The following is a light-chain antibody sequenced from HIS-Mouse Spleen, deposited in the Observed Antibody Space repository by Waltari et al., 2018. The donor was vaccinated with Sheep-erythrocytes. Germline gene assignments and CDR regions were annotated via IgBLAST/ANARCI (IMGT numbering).Light chain of an antibody. CDR2: QDS. CDR1: KLGDKY. Sequence: SYELTQPPSVSVSPGQTASITCSGDKLGDKYACWYQQKPGQSPVLVIYQDSKVPSGILERVSSANAENTATLTISGTQAMEEADYYCQAWGSSIVVFGGGTKLTVL. CDR3: QAWGSSIVV. V-gene: IGLV3-1*01. J-gene: IGLJ2*01.